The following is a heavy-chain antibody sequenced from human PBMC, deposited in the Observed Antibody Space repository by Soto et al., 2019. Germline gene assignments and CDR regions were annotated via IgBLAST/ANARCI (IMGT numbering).Heavy chain of an antibody. J-gene: IGHJ6*02. CDR2: ISHSGST. V-gene: IGHV4-34*01. D-gene: IGHD5-12*01. Sequence: PSETLSLTCAVNGGSFSDYYWSWVRQPPGKGLDWIGEISHSGSTSYNPSLKSRVTISIDTSKNQCSLKLSSVSAADTAMYYCARGLQRRFGGYKGLGYHGMDVWGQGHTVTVSS. CDR1: GGSFSDYY. CDR3: ARGLQRRFGGYKGLGYHGMDV.